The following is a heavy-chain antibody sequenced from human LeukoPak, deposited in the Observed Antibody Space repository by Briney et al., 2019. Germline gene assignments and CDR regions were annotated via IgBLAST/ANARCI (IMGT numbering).Heavy chain of an antibody. CDR1: GGSFSGYY. CDR2: INHSGST. CDR3: ARVDSSSWYGPSSLGHYYYYMDV. J-gene: IGHJ6*03. V-gene: IGHV4-34*01. D-gene: IGHD6-13*01. Sequence: SETLSLTCAVYGGSFSGYYWSWIRQPPGKGLEWIGEINHSGSTNYNPSLKSRVTISVDTSKNQFSLKLSSVTAADTAVYYCARVDSSSWYGPSSLGHYYYYMDVWGQGTKVTVSS.